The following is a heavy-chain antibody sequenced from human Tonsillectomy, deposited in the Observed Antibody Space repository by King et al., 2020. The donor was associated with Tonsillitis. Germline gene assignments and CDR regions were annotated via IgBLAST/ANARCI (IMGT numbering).Heavy chain of an antibody. CDR1: GFTFRSYG. CDR3: VRDKSVGPPDDAFDV. J-gene: IGHJ3*01. Sequence: VQLVESGGGVVQPGGSLRLSCAASGFTFRSYGMHWVRQAPGKGLEWVAVIWYDGSNKYYADSVKGRFSISRDNLKNTLYLQMNGLRAEDTAVYYCVRDKSVGPPDDAFDVWGQGTLVTVSS. CDR2: IWYDGSNK. D-gene: IGHD1-26*01. V-gene: IGHV3-33*01.